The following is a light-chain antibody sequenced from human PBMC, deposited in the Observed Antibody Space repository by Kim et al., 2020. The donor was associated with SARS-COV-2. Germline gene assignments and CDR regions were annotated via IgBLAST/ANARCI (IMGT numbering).Light chain of an antibody. CDR1: KLGDKY. CDR3: QAWDSSTLYV. J-gene: IGLJ1*01. V-gene: IGLV3-1*01. CDR2: QDS. Sequence: SSELTQPPSVSVSPGQTASITCTGDKLGDKYACWYQQKPGQSPVLVIYQDSKRPSGIPERFSGSNSGNTATLTISGTQAMDEADCYCQAWDSSTLYVFGTGTKVTVL.